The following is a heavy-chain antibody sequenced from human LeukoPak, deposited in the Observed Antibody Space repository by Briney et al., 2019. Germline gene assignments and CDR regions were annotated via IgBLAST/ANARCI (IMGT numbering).Heavy chain of an antibody. J-gene: IGHJ5*02. CDR1: GGSISSGGYS. CDR3: ARMWGQQLANWFDP. Sequence: SETLSLTCAVSGGSISSGGYSWSWIRQPPGKGLEWIGYIYHSGSTYYNPSLKSRVTISVDRSKNQFSLKLSSVTAADTAVYYCARMWGQQLANWFDPWGQGTLVTVSS. V-gene: IGHV4-30-2*01. D-gene: IGHD6-13*01. CDR2: IYHSGST.